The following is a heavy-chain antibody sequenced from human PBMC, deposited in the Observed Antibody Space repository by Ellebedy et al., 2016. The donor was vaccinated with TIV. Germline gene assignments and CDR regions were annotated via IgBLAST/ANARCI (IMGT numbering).Heavy chain of an antibody. D-gene: IGHD1-26*01. V-gene: IGHV4/OR15-8*01. CDR3: ARGVSYSLSFSFDI. J-gene: IGHJ4*02. CDR2: IFHTGTA. Sequence: SQTLSLTCVVSGGSISDSNWWVWVRQSPGKGLEWIGEIFHTGTANYNPSLKTPVTISVDKSENQFSLNLRSVTAADTAVYYCARGVSYSLSFSFDIWGQGILVTVSS. CDR1: GGSISDSNW.